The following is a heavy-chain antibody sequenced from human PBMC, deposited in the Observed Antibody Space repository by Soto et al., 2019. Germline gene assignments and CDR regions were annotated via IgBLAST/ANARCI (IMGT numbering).Heavy chain of an antibody. Sequence: GASVKVSCTASGYTFSGYYIHWLRPAPGQGLEWMGWINPNSAGTNYAQKFQGRVTVTRDTHTSTAYMQLNGLTSDDTAVYYCAREADDVTNGAPDLLGQGTLVIVSS. CDR3: AREADDVTNGAPDL. CDR1: GYTFSGYY. D-gene: IGHD7-27*01. V-gene: IGHV1-2*02. CDR2: INPNSAGT. J-gene: IGHJ5*02.